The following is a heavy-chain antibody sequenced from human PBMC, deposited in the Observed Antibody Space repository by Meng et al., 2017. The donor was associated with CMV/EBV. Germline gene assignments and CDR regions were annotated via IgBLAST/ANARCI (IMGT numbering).Heavy chain of an antibody. CDR3: AKGRGDSDYDFEY. V-gene: IGHV3-23*01. D-gene: IGHD5-12*01. J-gene: IGHJ4*02. CDR1: GFTFSNFA. Sequence: GGSLRLSCAASGFTFSNFAMNWVRQAPGKGLEWVSIISGSGGSTNYADSVKGRFTVSRDNSKNTLYLQTNSLRAEDTAVYYCAKGRGDSDYDFEYWGRGTLVTVSS. CDR2: ISGSGGST.